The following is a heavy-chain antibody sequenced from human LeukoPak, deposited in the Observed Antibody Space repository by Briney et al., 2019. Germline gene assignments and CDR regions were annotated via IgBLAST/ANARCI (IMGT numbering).Heavy chain of an antibody. CDR3: ARGLNYDFWSGYYFDY. Sequence: PSETLSLTCTASGGSISSYYWSWIRQPPGKGLEWIGYIYYSGSTNYNPSLKSQVPITVDTSKNQFSLKLSSVTAADTAVYYWARGLNYDFWSGYYFDYWGQGTLVTVSS. J-gene: IGHJ4*02. CDR2: IYYSGST. V-gene: IGHV4-59*01. CDR1: GGSISSYY. D-gene: IGHD3-3*01.